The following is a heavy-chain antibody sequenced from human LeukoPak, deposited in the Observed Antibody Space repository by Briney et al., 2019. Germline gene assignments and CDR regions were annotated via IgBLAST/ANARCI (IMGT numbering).Heavy chain of an antibody. V-gene: IGHV4-34*01. CDR3: ARSGLYCSSTSCYYYYGMDV. CDR2: INHSGST. J-gene: IGHJ6*02. Sequence: PSETLSLTCAVYGGSFSGYYWSWIRQPPGKGLEWIGEINHSGSTNYNPSLKSRVTISVDTSKNQFSLKLSSVTAADTAVYYCARSGLYCSSTSCYYYYGMDVWGQGTTVTVSS. CDR1: GGSFSGYY. D-gene: IGHD2-2*01.